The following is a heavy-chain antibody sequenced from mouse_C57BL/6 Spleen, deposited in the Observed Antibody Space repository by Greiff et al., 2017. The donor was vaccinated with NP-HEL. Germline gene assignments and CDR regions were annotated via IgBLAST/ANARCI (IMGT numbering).Heavy chain of an antibody. CDR1: GYTFTSYW. Sequence: QVQLQQPGAELVKPGASVKLSCKASGYTFTSYWMHWVKQRPGRGLEWIGRIYPNSGGTKYNEKFKSKATLTVDKPSSTAYMQLSSLTSEDSAVYDCARRGLPYYYAMDYWGQGASVTVAS. J-gene: IGHJ4*01. CDR3: ARRGLPYYYAMDY. D-gene: IGHD2-4*01. V-gene: IGHV1-72*01. CDR2: IYPNSGGT.